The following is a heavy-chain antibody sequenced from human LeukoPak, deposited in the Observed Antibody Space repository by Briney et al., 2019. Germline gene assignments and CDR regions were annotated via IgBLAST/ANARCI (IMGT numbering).Heavy chain of an antibody. V-gene: IGHV3-23*01. CDR1: GFTFSSYA. J-gene: IGHJ4*02. CDR3: AKAVLGYCSSTSCYTWDY. Sequence: PGGSLRLSCAASGFTFSSYAMSWVRQAPGKGLEWVSAISGSGGSTYYADSVKGRFTISRDNSKTTLYLQMNSLRAEDTAVYYCAKAVLGYCSSTSCYTWDYWGQGTLVTVSS. CDR2: ISGSGGST. D-gene: IGHD2-2*02.